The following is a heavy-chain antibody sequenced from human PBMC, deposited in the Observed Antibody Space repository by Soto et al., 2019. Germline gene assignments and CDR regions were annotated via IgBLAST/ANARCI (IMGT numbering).Heavy chain of an antibody. CDR1: GGTFSTYA. V-gene: IGHV1-69*12. CDR2: IIPIFGTA. CDR3: ASXXYXXXNYXXYGMDV. J-gene: IGHJ6*02. Sequence: QVQLVQSGAEVKKPGSSVKVSCKASGGTFSTYAISWVRQAPGQGLEWMGGIIPIFGTADYAQKFQGRVTITADESTSTAYMELSSLRSEXTAVXXCASXXYXXXNYXXYGMDVWGQGTTVTVSS.